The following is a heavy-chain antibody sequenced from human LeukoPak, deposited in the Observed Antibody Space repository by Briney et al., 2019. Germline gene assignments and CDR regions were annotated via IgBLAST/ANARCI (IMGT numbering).Heavy chain of an antibody. D-gene: IGHD3-9*01. J-gene: IGHJ4*02. Sequence: PSETLSLTCTVSGGSISSYYWSWIRQPPGKGLEWIGYIYYSGSTNYNPSLKSRVTISVDTSKNQFSLKLSSVTAADTAVYYCARLSYYDILTEDYWGQGTLVTVSS. CDR2: IYYSGST. V-gene: IGHV4-59*08. CDR1: GGSISSYY. CDR3: ARLSYYDILTEDY.